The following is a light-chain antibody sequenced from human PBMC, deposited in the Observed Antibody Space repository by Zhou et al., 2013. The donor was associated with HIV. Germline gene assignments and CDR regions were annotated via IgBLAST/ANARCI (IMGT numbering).Light chain of an antibody. CDR1: QSIDKH. V-gene: IGKV1-39*01. Sequence: QSPSSLSASVGDRVTITCRASQSIDKHLNWYQKKIGEAPKVLIYTSSFLKSGVPSRFSGSGSGTHFTLTISSLQPDDFATYYCQQSFTTELTFGGGTKVDI. CDR2: TSS. J-gene: IGKJ4*01. CDR3: QQSFTTELT.